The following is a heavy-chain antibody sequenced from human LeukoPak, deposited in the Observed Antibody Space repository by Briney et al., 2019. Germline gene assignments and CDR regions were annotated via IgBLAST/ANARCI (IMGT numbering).Heavy chain of an antibody. CDR2: LNPNSGGT. J-gene: IGHJ5*02. D-gene: IGHD5-24*01. Sequence: ASVKVSCKASGYTFTGYYMHWVRQAPGQGLEWMGWLNPNSGGTNYAQKFQGRVTMTRDTSISTAYMELSRLRSDDTAVYYCARVVKRGINWFDPWGQGTLVTVSS. V-gene: IGHV1-2*02. CDR1: GYTFTGYY. CDR3: ARVVKRGINWFDP.